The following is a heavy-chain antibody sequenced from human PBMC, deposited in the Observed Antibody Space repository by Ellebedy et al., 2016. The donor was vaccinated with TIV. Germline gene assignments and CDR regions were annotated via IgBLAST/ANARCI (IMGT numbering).Heavy chain of an antibody. CDR3: AAYLWGTPY. D-gene: IGHD2-21*01. CDR1: GSTFSSHF. CDR2: STTESTSYTS. V-gene: IGHV3-72*01. J-gene: IGHJ4*02. Sequence: GESLKISCAASGSTFSSHFMDWLRQAPGKGLEWVGRSTTESTSYTSEYAASVKGRFTIPRDDSENSSYLQMNSLTTEDTAVYYCAAYLWGTPYWGQGTLVTVSS.